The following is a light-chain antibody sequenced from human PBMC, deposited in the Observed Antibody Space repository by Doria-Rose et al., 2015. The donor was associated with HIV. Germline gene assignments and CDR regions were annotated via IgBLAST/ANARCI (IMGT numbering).Light chain of an antibody. CDR1: QSFSSTY. CDR2: DGS. J-gene: IGKJ1*01. CDR3: HQYGTSWT. V-gene: IGKV3-20*01. Sequence: TQSPGTLYVSPGERDTLSCRASQSFSSTYLARYQQKPGQAPSLLIYDGSTRATGIPDRFSASGSGTDFTLTINRLEPEDFALYYCHQYGTSWTFGQGTKVEI.